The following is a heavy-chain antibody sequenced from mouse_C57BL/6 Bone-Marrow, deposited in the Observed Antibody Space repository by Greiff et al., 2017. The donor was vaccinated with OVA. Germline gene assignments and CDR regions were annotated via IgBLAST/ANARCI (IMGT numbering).Heavy chain of an antibody. CDR3: ARDILWDYFDY. V-gene: IGHV3-6*01. CDR1: GYSITSGYY. J-gene: IGHJ2*01. Sequence: VQLKESGPGLVKPSQSLSLTCSVTGYSITSGYYWNWIRQFPGNKLEWMGYISYDGSNNYNPSLKNRISITRDTSKNQFFLKLNSVTTEDTATYYCARDILWDYFDYWGQGTTLTVSS. CDR2: ISYDGSN.